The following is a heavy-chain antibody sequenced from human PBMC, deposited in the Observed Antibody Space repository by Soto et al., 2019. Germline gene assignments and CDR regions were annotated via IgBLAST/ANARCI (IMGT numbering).Heavy chain of an antibody. CDR1: GYIFTNYW. D-gene: IGHD3-22*01. V-gene: IGHV5-51*01. J-gene: IGHJ4*02. CDR3: ARGDSSDYSTATPADY. CDR2: IYPSDSDT. Sequence: PGGDLKISCKCSGYIFTNYWIGWVRQMPGKSEEWMGIIYPSDSDTRYSPSFQGHVTISADKSISTAYLQWNSLKASDTAMYFCARGDSSDYSTATPADYWGQGTQVTVSS.